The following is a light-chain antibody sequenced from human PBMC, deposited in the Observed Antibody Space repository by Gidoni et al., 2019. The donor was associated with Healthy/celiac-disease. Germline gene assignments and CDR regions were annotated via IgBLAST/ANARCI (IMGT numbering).Light chain of an antibody. J-gene: IGKJ3*01. CDR3: QQRSNWPLT. Sequence: DIVLTQSPATLSLSPGERATLSCRASQSVSSYLAWYQQKPGQAPRLLIYDASNRATGIPARFSGSGSGTDFTLTISRLEPEDFAVYYCQQRSNWPLTFGPGTKVDIK. CDR1: QSVSSY. CDR2: DAS. V-gene: IGKV3-11*01.